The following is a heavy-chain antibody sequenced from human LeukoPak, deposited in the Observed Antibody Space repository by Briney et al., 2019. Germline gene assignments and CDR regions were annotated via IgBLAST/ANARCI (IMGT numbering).Heavy chain of an antibody. D-gene: IGHD2-2*01. CDR3: AANQYCSSTSCYHYYMDV. CDR2: IVVGSGNT. Sequence: SVKVSCKASGFTFTSSAMQWVRQARGQHLEWIGWIVVGSGNTNYAQKFQERVTITRDMSTSTAYMELSSLRSEDTAVYYCAANQYCSSTSCYHYYMDVWGKGTTVTVSS. J-gene: IGHJ6*03. V-gene: IGHV1-58*02. CDR1: GFTFTSSA.